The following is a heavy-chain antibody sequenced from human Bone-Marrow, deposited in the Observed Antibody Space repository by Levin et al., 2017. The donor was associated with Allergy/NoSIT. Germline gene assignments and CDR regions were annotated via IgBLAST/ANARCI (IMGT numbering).Heavy chain of an antibody. Sequence: SETLSLTCNVSGAYISDHYWSWIRQTPDKRLEWIGFIHSSGSSDYNRSPRSRVTMSFNTTRDQVSLRVRPVKTDDTAVYYCARGSSNFDFWGQGILVTVSS. CDR1: GAYISDHY. CDR3: ARGSSNFDF. J-gene: IGHJ1*01. D-gene: IGHD6-13*01. V-gene: IGHV4-4*09. CDR2: IHSSGSS.